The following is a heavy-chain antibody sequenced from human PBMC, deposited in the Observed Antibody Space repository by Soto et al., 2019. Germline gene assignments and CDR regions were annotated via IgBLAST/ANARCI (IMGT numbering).Heavy chain of an antibody. J-gene: IGHJ4*02. Sequence: QVQLQQWGAGLLKPSETLSLTCGVYGGSFSGYYWSWIRQPPGKGLEWIGEISHNGSTNYNPSLKGRVTISEDTSRSQFSLMLTAVTAADTAVYYCARYAAEVTTFFDHWGQGTLVTVSS. CDR2: ISHNGST. D-gene: IGHD4-17*01. CDR1: GGSFSGYY. V-gene: IGHV4-34*01. CDR3: ARYAAEVTTFFDH.